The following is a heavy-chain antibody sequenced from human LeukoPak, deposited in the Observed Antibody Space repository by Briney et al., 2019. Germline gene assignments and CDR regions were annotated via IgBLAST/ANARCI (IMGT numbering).Heavy chain of an antibody. V-gene: IGHV4-59*06. J-gene: IGHJ4*02. CDR2: IYYSGST. Sequence: PSETLSLTCTVSGGSISNYYWSWIRQHPGKGLEWIGYIYYSGSTYYNPSLKSRVTISVDTSKNQFSLKLSSVTAADTAVYYCARVRERITMVRGAGDYFDYWGQGTLVTVSS. CDR3: ARVRERITMVRGAGDYFDY. D-gene: IGHD3-10*01. CDR1: GGSISNYY.